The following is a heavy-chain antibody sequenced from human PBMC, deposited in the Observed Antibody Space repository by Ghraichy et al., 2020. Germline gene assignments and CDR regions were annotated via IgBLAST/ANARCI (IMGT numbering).Heavy chain of an antibody. CDR2: IYFTGTT. V-gene: IGHV4-59*01. D-gene: IGHD3-10*01. Sequence: SETLSLTCTVSGGSLSYYYWSWIRQPPGKGLEWIAYIYFTGTTNYNPSLKSRVAISLDTSKNLFSLNLSSVTAADTAIYSCARYDSGGYEGGLPAYWGQGILVTVSS. CDR1: GGSLSYYY. J-gene: IGHJ4*02. CDR3: ARYDSGGYEGGLPAY.